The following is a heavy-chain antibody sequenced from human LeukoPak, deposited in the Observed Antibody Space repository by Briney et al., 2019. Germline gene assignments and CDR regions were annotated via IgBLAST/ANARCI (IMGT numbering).Heavy chain of an antibody. CDR1: GFNFRTYG. V-gene: IGHV3-30*02. CDR2: IRYDGSNK. D-gene: IGHD4-17*01. J-gene: IGHJ5*01. CDR3: ANPPTVTKIRFDS. Sequence: AGGSLRLSCAASGFNFRTYGMHWVRQAPGKGLDWVAFIRYDGSNKYYADSVKGRFTISRDNSKNTLYLQMNSLRAEDTAVYYCANPPTVTKIRFDSWGQGTLVTVSS.